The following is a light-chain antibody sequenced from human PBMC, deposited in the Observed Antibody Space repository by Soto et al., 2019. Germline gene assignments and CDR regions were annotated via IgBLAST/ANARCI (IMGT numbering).Light chain of an antibody. Sequence: QSVLTQPPSASGTPGQTVTISCSGSSSNIGSAYIYWYQHPPGTAPKLLIYRNNQRPSGVPDRFSASKSGTSASLAISGLRSEDDAEYYCAAWADSLVVFGGGTNLTVL. V-gene: IGLV1-47*01. CDR2: RNN. J-gene: IGLJ2*01. CDR3: AAWADSLVV. CDR1: SSNIGSAY.